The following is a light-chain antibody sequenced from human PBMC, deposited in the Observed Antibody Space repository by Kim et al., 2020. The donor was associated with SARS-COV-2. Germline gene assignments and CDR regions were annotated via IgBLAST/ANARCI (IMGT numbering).Light chain of an antibody. Sequence: GPTITYPCSGCRSNTGTSPGNSHQPLPRTAPKSLLYSDKQRPSGVPDRFSGSKSGTSASLAISGLQSEDESDYYCAALDDSLNAWVFGGGTQLTVL. CDR2: SDK. CDR1: RSNTGTSP. V-gene: IGLV1-44*01. J-gene: IGLJ3*02. CDR3: AALDDSLNAWV.